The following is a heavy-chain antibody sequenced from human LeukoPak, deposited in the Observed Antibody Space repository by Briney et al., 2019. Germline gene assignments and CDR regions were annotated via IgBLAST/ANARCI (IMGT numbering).Heavy chain of an antibody. J-gene: IGHJ6*03. Sequence: GGSLRLSCAASGFTFSSYAMHWVRQAPGKGLEYVSAISSNGGSTYYANSVKGRFTISRDNAKNSLYLQMNSLRAEDTAVYYCARGLGYYYYMDVWGKGTTVTVSS. CDR3: ARGLGYYYYMDV. V-gene: IGHV3-64*04. CDR2: ISSNGGST. CDR1: GFTFSSYA.